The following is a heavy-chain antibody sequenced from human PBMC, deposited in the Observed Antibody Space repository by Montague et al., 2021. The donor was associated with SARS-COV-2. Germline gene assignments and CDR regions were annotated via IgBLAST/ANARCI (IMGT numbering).Heavy chain of an antibody. V-gene: IGHV2-70*11. CDR1: GFSLSTSGMC. CDR3: ARETGTTVSLDY. D-gene: IGHD1-7*01. J-gene: IGHJ4*02. Sequence: PALVKPTQTLTLTCTFSGFSLSTSGMCVSWIRQPPGKALEWLARIDWDDDKYYSTSLKTRLTISKDTSKNQVVLTMTNMDPVDTATYYCARETGTTVSLDYWGQGILVTVSS. CDR2: IDWDDDK.